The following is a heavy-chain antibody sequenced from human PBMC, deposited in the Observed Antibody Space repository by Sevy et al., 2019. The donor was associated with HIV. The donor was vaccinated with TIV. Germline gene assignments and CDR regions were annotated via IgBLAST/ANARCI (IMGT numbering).Heavy chain of an antibody. D-gene: IGHD6-19*01. J-gene: IGHJ4*02. V-gene: IGHV1-18*01. CDR3: ARGPGYSRGWYVPGWYYFDY. CDR2: ISAYNGNT. Sequence: ASVKVSCKASGYTFTSYGISWVRQAPGQGLEWMGWISAYNGNTNYAQKLQGRVTMTTDTSTSTAYMELRSLGSDETAVYYLARGPGYSRGWYVPGWYYFDYWGQGTLVTVSS. CDR1: GYTFTSYG.